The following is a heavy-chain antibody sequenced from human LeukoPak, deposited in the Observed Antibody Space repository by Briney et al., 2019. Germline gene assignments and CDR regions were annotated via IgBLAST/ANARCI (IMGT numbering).Heavy chain of an antibody. J-gene: IGHJ6*02. CDR1: GFTFSRNW. Sequence: GGSLRLSCAASGFTFSRNWMHWLRQAPGKGLVWVSRINSDGSTTSYADSVKGRFTISRDNAKNTLYLQMNSLRAEDTAVYYCARDEKSPGMDVWGQGTTVTVSS. CDR3: ARDEKSPGMDV. V-gene: IGHV3-74*01. CDR2: INSDGSTT.